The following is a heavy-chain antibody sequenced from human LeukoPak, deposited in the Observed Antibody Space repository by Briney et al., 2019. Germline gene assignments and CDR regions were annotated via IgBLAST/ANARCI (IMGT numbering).Heavy chain of an antibody. CDR2: IKTKSEGGTT. CDR1: GVTFGNAW. V-gene: IGHV3-15*01. J-gene: IGHJ4*02. CDR3: TTEQWLVRYFDY. D-gene: IGHD6-19*01. Sequence: GGSLRLSCAASGVTFGNAWMNWVRQAPGKGLEWVGRIKTKSEGGTTDYAAPVKGRFTISRDDSKDTLYLQMNSLKTEDTAVYYCTTEQWLVRYFDYWGQGTLVTVSS.